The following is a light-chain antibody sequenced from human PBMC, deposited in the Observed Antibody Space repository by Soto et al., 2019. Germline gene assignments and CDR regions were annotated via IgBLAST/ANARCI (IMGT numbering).Light chain of an antibody. CDR1: QAISSA. CDR3: QQSFLIPYT. CDR2: GAS. V-gene: IGKV1-39*01. J-gene: IGKJ2*01. Sequence: IQVTQSPSSLSASVGDRVTITCRASQAISSALVWYQQKPGKAPKLLIYGASGLQSGVPSKFSGTGSGTHFTLTISSLQPEDFATYYCQQSFLIPYTFGQGTKLEI.